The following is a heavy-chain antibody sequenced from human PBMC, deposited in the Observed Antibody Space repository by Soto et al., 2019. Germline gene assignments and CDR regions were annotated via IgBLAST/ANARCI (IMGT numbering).Heavy chain of an antibody. J-gene: IGHJ6*02. CDR2: INHSGST. D-gene: IGHD2-2*01. CDR1: GGSFSGYY. CDR3: ARGRRGSTTYYYYYYGMDV. V-gene: IGHV4-34*01. Sequence: SETLSLTCAVYGGSFSGYYWGWIRQPPGKGLEWIGEINHSGSTNYNPSLKSRVTISVDTSKNQFSLKLSSVTAADTAVYYCARGRRGSTTYYYYYYGMDVWGQGTTVTVSS.